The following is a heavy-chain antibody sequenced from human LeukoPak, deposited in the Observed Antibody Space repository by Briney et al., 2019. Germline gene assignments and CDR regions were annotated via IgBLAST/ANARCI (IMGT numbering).Heavy chain of an antibody. CDR3: ARLYRRFPHGFDP. Sequence: SETLSLTCTVSGGSISSSSYYWGWIRQPPGKGLEWIGSIYYSGSTYYNPSLKSRVTISVDTSKNQFSLKLSSVTAADTAVYYCARLYRRFPHGFDPWGQGTLVTVSS. CDR2: IYYSGST. V-gene: IGHV4-39*01. CDR1: GGSISSSSYY. J-gene: IGHJ5*02. D-gene: IGHD2-2*01.